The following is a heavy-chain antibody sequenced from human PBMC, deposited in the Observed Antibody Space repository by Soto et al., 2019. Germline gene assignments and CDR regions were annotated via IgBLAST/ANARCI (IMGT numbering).Heavy chain of an antibody. D-gene: IGHD6-13*01. CDR2: ISYSGST. CDR3: ARVESAAGTFYYYMDV. Sequence: PSETLSLTCTVSGGSISSGGYYWTWIRQHPGKGLEWIGYISYSGSTYYNPSLKSRVSISVDTSKSQFSLTLTSVTAADTALYYCARVESAAGTFYYYMDVWGTGTTVTVSS. CDR1: GGSISSGGYY. V-gene: IGHV4-31*03. J-gene: IGHJ6*03.